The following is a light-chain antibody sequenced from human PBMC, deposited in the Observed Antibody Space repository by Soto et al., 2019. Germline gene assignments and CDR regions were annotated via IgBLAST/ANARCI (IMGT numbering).Light chain of an antibody. V-gene: IGKV1-39*01. CDR3: QQSYSDPC. Sequence: DIQMTQSPSSLSASVGDRVTITCRASQSINNFLHWYQQKPGQPPKLLIYTASSLQGGVPSRFSGSGSGTDFTLTISSLQPEDFATYFCQQSYSDPCFGQGTKVDIK. CDR1: QSINNF. J-gene: IGKJ1*01. CDR2: TAS.